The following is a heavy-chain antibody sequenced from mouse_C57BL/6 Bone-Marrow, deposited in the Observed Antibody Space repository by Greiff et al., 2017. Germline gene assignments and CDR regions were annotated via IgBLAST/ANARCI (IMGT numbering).Heavy chain of an antibody. D-gene: IGHD1-1*01. Sequence: QVQLKQPGAELVMPGASVKLSCKASGYTFTRYWMHWVKQRPGQGLEWIGEIDPSDSYTNYNQKFKGKSTLTVDKSSSTAYMQLSSLTSEDSAVYYCAREGNYYGSSLFDYWGQGTTLTVSS. CDR2: IDPSDSYT. CDR1: GYTFTRYW. J-gene: IGHJ2*01. CDR3: AREGNYYGSSLFDY. V-gene: IGHV1-69*01.